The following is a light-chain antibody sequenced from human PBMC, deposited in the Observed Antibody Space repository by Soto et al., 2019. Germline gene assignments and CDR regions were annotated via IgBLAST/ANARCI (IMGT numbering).Light chain of an antibody. J-gene: IGKJ1*01. CDR3: QQYKNWPQT. Sequence: EIVMTQSPATLSVSLGERATLXXRASQRVSSHLAWYQQKPGQAPRXIIYAASTRATGIPARFSGSGSGTDFTLTISGLQSEDFAVYYCQQYKNWPQTFGQGTKVDIK. CDR2: AAS. CDR1: QRVSSH. V-gene: IGKV3-15*01.